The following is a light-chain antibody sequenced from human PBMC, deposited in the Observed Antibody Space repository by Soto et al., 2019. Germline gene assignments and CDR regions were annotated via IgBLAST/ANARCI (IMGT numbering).Light chain of an antibody. CDR2: GAS. V-gene: IGKV1-6*01. CDR1: QGIRND. CDR3: LQDYNYPRA. J-gene: IGKJ1*01. Sequence: ATQMTQSPSSLSASVGDRVTITCRASQGIRNDLGWYQQKPGKAPKVLIYGASSLHTGVPSRFSGSGSGTEFTLTISSLQPEDFASYYCLQDYNYPRAFGQGTKVEIK.